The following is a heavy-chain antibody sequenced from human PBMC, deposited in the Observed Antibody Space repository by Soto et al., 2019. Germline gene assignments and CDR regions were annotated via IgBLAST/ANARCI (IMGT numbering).Heavy chain of an antibody. Sequence: EVQLVESGGGLVQPGGSLRHSCAASGFTFSGSWMHWVRQTPGKGLVWVSHINTDGSFANYADSVQGRFTISRDNAKSTLYLQMSSLRADDTAVYFCAGGMGGWPFWGQGTLVTVSS. CDR3: AGGMGGWPF. CDR1: GFTFSGSW. V-gene: IGHV3-74*01. D-gene: IGHD6-19*01. J-gene: IGHJ4*02. CDR2: INTDGSFA.